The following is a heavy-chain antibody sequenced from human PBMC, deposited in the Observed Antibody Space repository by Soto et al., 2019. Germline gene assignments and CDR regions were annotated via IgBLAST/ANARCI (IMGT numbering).Heavy chain of an antibody. CDR3: AREDYDILTGYYPYYFDY. J-gene: IGHJ4*02. V-gene: IGHV4-4*07. D-gene: IGHD3-9*01. Sequence: SETLSLTCTVSGGSISSYYWSWIRQPAGKGLEWIGRIYTSGSTNYNPSLKSRVTMSVDTSKNQFSLKLSSVTAADTAVYYCAREDYDILTGYYPYYFDYWGQGTLVTVSS. CDR1: GGSISSYY. CDR2: IYTSGST.